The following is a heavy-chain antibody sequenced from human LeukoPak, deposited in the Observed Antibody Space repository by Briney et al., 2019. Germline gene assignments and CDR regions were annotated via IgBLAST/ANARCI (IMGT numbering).Heavy chain of an antibody. Sequence: GGSLRLSCAASGFTFSSYWMHWVRHAPGKGLVWVSRINSDGSSISYADSVKGRFTISRDNSKNTLYLQMNSLRAEDTAVYYCAREFLGYCSSTSCPRGDYYYYYGMDVWGQGTTVTVSS. J-gene: IGHJ6*02. V-gene: IGHV3-74*01. CDR3: AREFLGYCSSTSCPRGDYYYYYGMDV. CDR1: GFTFSSYW. CDR2: INSDGSSI. D-gene: IGHD2-2*01.